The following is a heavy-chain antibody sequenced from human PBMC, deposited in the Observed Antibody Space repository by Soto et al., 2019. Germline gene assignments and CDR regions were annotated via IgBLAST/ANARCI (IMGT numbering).Heavy chain of an antibody. J-gene: IGHJ4*02. V-gene: IGHV3-9*02. D-gene: IGHD4-17*01. CDR3: AKDMKWGGMTTIHYFDS. Sequence: EVQLVESGGGLVQPGRSLRLSCVASGFTADDYAMHWVRQAPGKGLEWVSGISSNSDTIDYADSVKGRFTISRDNAXNXLFLQMNSLRPEDTALYYGAKDMKWGGMTTIHYFDSWGQGTLVTVSS. CDR2: ISSNSDTI. CDR1: GFTADDYA.